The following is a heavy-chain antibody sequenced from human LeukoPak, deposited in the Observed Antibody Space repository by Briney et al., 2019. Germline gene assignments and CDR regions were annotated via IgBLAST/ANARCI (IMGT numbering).Heavy chain of an antibody. J-gene: IGHJ4*02. V-gene: IGHV1-18*04. D-gene: IGHD3-10*01. CDR1: GYTFTSYG. Sequence: ASVKVSCKASGYTFTSYGITWVRQAPGQGLEWMGWISPYNGNTNYAQKLQGRVTMTTDTSTSTAYMELRSLRSDDTAVYYCARDPTNSYGSGTPFDYWGQGTLVTVSS. CDR2: ISPYNGNT. CDR3: ARDPTNSYGSGTPFDY.